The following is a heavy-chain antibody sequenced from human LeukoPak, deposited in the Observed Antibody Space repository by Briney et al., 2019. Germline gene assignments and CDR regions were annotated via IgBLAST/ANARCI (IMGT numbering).Heavy chain of an antibody. J-gene: IGHJ4*02. CDR2: ISYDGSNK. CDR1: GFTFSSYA. V-gene: IGHV3-30-3*01. D-gene: IGHD3-22*01. Sequence: GGSLRLSCAASGFTFSSYAMHWVRQAPGKGLEWVAVISYDGSNKYYADSVKGRFTISRDNSKNTLYLQMNSLRAEDTAVYYCARAMIVVVIISPYGYWGQGTLVTVSS. CDR3: ARAMIVVVIISPYGY.